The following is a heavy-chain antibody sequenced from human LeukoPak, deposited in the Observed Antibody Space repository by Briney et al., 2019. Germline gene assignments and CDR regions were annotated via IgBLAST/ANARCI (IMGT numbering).Heavy chain of an antibody. CDR2: INPSSGGT. CDR1: GYSFTSYY. CDR3: ARETGGSFEYFDY. V-gene: IGHV1-2*06. Sequence: ASVTVSCTASGYSFTSYYIHWVRQAPGQGLEWMGRINPSSGGTNYAQKFQGRVTMTRDTSITTAYMGLSSLRSDGTAVYYCARETGGSFEYFDYWGQGTLVTVSS. J-gene: IGHJ4*02. D-gene: IGHD7-27*01.